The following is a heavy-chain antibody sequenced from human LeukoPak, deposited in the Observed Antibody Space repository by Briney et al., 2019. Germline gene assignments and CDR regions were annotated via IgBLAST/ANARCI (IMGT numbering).Heavy chain of an antibody. V-gene: IGHV1-2*02. J-gene: IGHJ4*02. CDR1: GYTFTGYY. CDR3: ARGVKRVAVVAARNYYDSSGSFFDY. Sequence: ASVKVSCKASGYTFTGYYMHWVRQAPGQGLEWMGWINPNSGGTNYAQKFQGRVTMTRDTSISTAYMELSRLRSDDTAVYYCARGVKRVAVVAARNYYDSSGSFFDYWGQGTLVTVSS. CDR2: INPNSGGT. D-gene: IGHD3-22*01.